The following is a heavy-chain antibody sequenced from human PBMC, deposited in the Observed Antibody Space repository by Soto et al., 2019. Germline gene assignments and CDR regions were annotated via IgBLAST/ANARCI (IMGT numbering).Heavy chain of an antibody. CDR3: TKGSRGYTNYFFDS. Sequence: GGSLRLSCAASGFSFGGYAMIWVRQAPGKGLEWVAAISGSGASSFFADSVRGRFVISRDNSQNTVFLQMSNLRAEDTAMYYCTKGSRGYTNYFFDSWGLGTLVTVSP. CDR1: GFSFGGYA. CDR2: ISGSGASS. D-gene: IGHD6-25*01. J-gene: IGHJ4*02. V-gene: IGHV3-23*01.